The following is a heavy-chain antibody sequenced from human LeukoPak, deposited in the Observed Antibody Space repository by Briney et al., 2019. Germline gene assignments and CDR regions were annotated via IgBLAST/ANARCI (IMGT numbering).Heavy chain of an antibody. V-gene: IGHV3-23*01. CDR3: AKLYYDYVWGSYRYYFFDS. Sequence: GGSLRLSCEGSGLSFSSYAMSWVSQAPGKGLEWVSGISGNGGKTYYADSVKGRLTISRDNSKNTLYLQMNSLRVDDTAAYYCAKLYYDYVWGSYRYYFFDSWGQGTLVTVSS. J-gene: IGHJ4*02. D-gene: IGHD3-16*02. CDR1: GLSFSSYA. CDR2: ISGNGGKT.